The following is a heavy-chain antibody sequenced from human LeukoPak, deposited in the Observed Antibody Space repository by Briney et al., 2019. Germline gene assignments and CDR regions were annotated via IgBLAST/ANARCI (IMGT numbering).Heavy chain of an antibody. D-gene: IGHD6-13*01. Sequence: PGGSLRLSCAASGFTFNHYGMHWVRQAPGKGLEWVTMISYDRRHEYYADSVKGRFTISSDSSKSTVYLQMNSLRPEDTAVFYCARGTGSDSWYIDYWGQGTLVSVSS. CDR1: GFTFNHYG. CDR3: ARGTGSDSWYIDY. CDR2: ISYDRRHE. J-gene: IGHJ4*02. V-gene: IGHV3-30*03.